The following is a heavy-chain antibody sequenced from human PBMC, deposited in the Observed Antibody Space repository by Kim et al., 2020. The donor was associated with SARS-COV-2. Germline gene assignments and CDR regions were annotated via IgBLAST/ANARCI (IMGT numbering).Heavy chain of an antibody. CDR1: GFTFSEYY. CDR2: ISTTDSYT. D-gene: IGHD3-10*01. J-gene: IGHJ6*02. CDR3: AKSRGGAGTYYNSPYYGLDV. V-gene: IGHV3-11*03. Sequence: GGSLRLSCAASGFTFSEYYMSWIRQAPGKGLEWISDISTTDSYTKYADSVRGRFTISRDDAKNSLYLHMSSLRVEDTAVYYCAKSRGGAGTYYNSPYYGLDVWGQGTTVTVSS.